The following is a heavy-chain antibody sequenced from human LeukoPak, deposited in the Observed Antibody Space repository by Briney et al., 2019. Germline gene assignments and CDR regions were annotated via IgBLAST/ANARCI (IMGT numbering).Heavy chain of an antibody. V-gene: IGHV4-61*01. CDR3: ARGQRRLQDY. CDR2: IYYSGST. J-gene: IGHJ4*02. CDR1: GGSVSSDSYF. Sequence: SETLSLTCTVPGGSVSSDSYFWTWIRQPPGKGLEWIGYIYYSGSTNYNPSLKSRFTISLDTSTSQISLKLSSVTAADTAVYYCARGQRRLQDYWGQGTLVTVSS.